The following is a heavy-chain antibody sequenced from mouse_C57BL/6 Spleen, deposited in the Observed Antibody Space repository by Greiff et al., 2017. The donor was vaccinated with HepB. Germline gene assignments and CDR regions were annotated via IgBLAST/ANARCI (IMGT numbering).Heavy chain of an antibody. CDR3: ARKGFYGYDGAMDY. CDR2: IYPGSGST. Sequence: VQLQQSGAELVKPGASVKMSCKASGYTFTSYWITWVKQRPGQGLEWLGDIYPGSGSTNYNEKFKSKATLTVDTSSSTAYMQLSSLTSEDSAVYYCARKGFYGYDGAMDYWGQGTSVTVSS. J-gene: IGHJ4*01. D-gene: IGHD2-2*01. CDR1: GYTFTSYW. V-gene: IGHV1-55*01.